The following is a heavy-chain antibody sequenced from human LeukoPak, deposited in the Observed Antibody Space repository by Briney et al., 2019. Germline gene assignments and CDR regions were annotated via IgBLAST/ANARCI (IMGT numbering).Heavy chain of an antibody. D-gene: IGHD6-19*01. V-gene: IGHV3-30*18. CDR2: ISYDGSNK. Sequence: SGGSLRLSCAAPGFTFSSYGMHWVRQAPGKGLEWVAVISYDGSNKYYADSVKGRFTISRDNSKYTLYLQMNSLRAEDTAVYYCVKGVSSGWFDPFDYWGQGTLVTVSS. CDR3: VKGVSSGWFDPFDY. J-gene: IGHJ4*02. CDR1: GFTFSSYG.